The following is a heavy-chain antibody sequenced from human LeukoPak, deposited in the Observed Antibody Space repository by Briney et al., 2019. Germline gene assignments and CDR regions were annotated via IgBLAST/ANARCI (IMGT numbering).Heavy chain of an antibody. CDR3: ARGRPRYYDFWSSQLYYFDY. D-gene: IGHD3-3*01. CDR2: INHSGST. Sequence: NPSETLSLTCAVYGGSFSGYYWSWIRQPPGKGLEWIGEINHSGSTNYNPSLKSRVTISVDTSKNPFSLKLSSVTAADTAVYYCARGRPRYYDFWSSQLYYFDYWGQGTLVTVSS. CDR1: GGSFSGYY. J-gene: IGHJ4*02. V-gene: IGHV4-34*01.